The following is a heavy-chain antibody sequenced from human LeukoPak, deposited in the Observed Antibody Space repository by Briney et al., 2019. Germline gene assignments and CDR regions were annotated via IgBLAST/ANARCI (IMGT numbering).Heavy chain of an antibody. Sequence: GASVKVSCKASGGTFSSYAISWVRQAPGQGLEWMGRIIPILGIANYAQKFQGRVTITADKSTSTAYMELSSLRSEDTAVYYCARGMSYDFWSGYYRFYYYGMDVWGQGTTVTVSS. J-gene: IGHJ6*02. CDR3: ARGMSYDFWSGYYRFYYYGMDV. D-gene: IGHD3-3*01. CDR1: GGTFSSYA. V-gene: IGHV1-69*04. CDR2: IIPILGIA.